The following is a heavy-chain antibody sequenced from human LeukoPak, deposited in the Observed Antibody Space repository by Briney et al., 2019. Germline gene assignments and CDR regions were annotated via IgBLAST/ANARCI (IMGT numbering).Heavy chain of an antibody. CDR3: ARATRVLTGRVLTGPPLAY. CDR2: INHSGST. Sequence: SETLSLTCTVSGASVSSGSDYWSWIRQPPGKGLEWIGEINHSGSTNYNPSLKSRVTISVDTSKNQFSLKLSSVTAADTAVYYCARATRVLTGRVLTGPPLAYWGQGTLVTVSS. CDR1: GASVSSGSDY. V-gene: IGHV4-39*07. J-gene: IGHJ4*02. D-gene: IGHD3-9*01.